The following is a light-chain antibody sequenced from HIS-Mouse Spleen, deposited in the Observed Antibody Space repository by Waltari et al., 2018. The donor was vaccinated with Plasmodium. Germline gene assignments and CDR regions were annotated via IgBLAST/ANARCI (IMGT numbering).Light chain of an antibody. CDR1: QRVSSN. Sequence: ELVMTQSPATLSVSPGDRATLPCRASQRVSSNLAWYQQKPGQAPRLLIYGASTRATGIPARFSGSGSGTEFTLTISSLQSEDFAVYYCQQYNNWSFTFGPGTKVDIK. V-gene: IGKV3-15*01. J-gene: IGKJ3*01. CDR3: QQYNNWSFT. CDR2: GAS.